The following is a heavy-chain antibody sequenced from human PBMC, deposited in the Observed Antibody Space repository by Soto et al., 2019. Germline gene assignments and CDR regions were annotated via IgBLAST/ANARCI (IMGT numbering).Heavy chain of an antibody. CDR2: MNPNSGNT. CDR3: ARGYSGSREYYFDY. CDR1: GYTFTSYD. J-gene: IGHJ4*02. Sequence: ASVKVSCKASGYTFTSYDINWVRRATGQGLEWMGWMNPNSGNTGYAQKFQGRVTMTRNTSISTAYMELSSLRSEDTAVYYCARGYSGSREYYFDYWGQGTLVTVSS. V-gene: IGHV1-8*01. D-gene: IGHD2-2*01.